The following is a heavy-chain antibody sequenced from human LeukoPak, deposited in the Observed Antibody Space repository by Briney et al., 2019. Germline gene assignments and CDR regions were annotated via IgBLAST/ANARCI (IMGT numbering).Heavy chain of an antibody. CDR1: GFTVSAYA. V-gene: IGHV3-23*01. J-gene: IGHJ4*02. D-gene: IGHD5-18*01. Sequence: GGSLRLSCAASGFTVSAYAMAWVRQAPGKGLEWVSTIYDDNTYYADSVKGRFTSSRDNSKNILYLQMSNLRAEDTAVFFCARGHPGQQLIHTYFDYWGQGTLVTVSS. CDR3: ARGHPGQQLIHTYFDY. CDR2: IYDDNT.